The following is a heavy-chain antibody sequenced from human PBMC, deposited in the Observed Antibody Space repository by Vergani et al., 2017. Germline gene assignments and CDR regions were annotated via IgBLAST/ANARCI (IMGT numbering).Heavy chain of an antibody. V-gene: IGHV4-59*01. Sequence: QVQLQESGPGLVKPSETLSLTCTVSGGSISSYYWSWIRQPPGKGLECFGYIYYSGGTNYNPSLKSRVTISVDTSKNQFSLKLNSVTAADTAVSYCAVGNYEFWSGTPGGYYYYMDVWGKGTTVTVSS. J-gene: IGHJ6*03. CDR2: IYYSGGT. CDR3: AVGNYEFWSGTPGGYYYYMDV. CDR1: GGSISSYY. D-gene: IGHD3-3*01.